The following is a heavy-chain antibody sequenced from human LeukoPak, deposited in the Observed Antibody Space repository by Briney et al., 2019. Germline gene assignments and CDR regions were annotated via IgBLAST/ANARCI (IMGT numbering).Heavy chain of an antibody. V-gene: IGHV6-1*01. D-gene: IGHD3-9*01. Sequence: SQTLSLTCAISGDSVSSNSAAWNWIRQSPSRGLEWLGRTYYRSKWYNDYAVSVKSRITINPDTSKNQFSLQLNSVTPEDTAVYYCARERYDILTGYYINYYYYGMDVWGKGTTVTVSS. CDR3: ARERYDILTGYYINYYYYGMDV. CDR1: GDSVSSNSAA. J-gene: IGHJ6*04. CDR2: TYYRSKWYN.